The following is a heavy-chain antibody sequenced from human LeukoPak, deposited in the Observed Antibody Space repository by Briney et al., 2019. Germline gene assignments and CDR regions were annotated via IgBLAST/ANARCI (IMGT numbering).Heavy chain of an antibody. D-gene: IGHD3-10*01. V-gene: IGHV4-39*01. CDR3: AIQWFGEFDY. J-gene: IGHJ4*02. CDR2: IYYSGST. CDR1: GGSISSSSYY. Sequence: SETLSLTCTVSGGSISSSSYYWGWIRQPPGKGLEWIGSIYYSGSTYYNPSLKSRVTISVDTSKNQFSLKLSSVTAADTAVYYCAIQWFGEFDYWGQGTLVTVSS.